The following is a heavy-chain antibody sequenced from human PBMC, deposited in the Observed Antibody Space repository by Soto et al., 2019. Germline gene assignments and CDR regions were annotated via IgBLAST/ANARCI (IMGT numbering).Heavy chain of an antibody. D-gene: IGHD3-3*01. V-gene: IGHV1-3*01. J-gene: IGHJ6*02. CDR1: GYTFTSYA. CDR3: ARAARPEQYYDFWSGYKDPDDYYYYYGMDV. Sequence: ASVKVSCKASGYTFTSYAMHWVRQAPGQRLEWMGWINAGNGNTKYSQKFQGRVTITRDTSASTAYMELSSLRSEDTAVYYCARAARPEQYYDFWSGYKDPDDYYYYYGMDVWGQGTTVTVSS. CDR2: INAGNGNT.